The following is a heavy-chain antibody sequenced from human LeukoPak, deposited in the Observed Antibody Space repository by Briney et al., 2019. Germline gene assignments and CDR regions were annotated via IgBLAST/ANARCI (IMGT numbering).Heavy chain of an antibody. CDR3: ARDSGGGYYYNYYYYYMDV. Sequence: ASVKVSCKASGYTFTGYYMHWVRQAPGQGLEWMGRINPNSGGTNYARKFQGRVTMTRDTSICTAYMELSRLRSDDTAVYYCARDSGGGYYYNYYYYYMDVWGKGTTVTVSS. CDR2: INPNSGGT. CDR1: GYTFTGYY. V-gene: IGHV1-2*06. D-gene: IGHD3-22*01. J-gene: IGHJ6*03.